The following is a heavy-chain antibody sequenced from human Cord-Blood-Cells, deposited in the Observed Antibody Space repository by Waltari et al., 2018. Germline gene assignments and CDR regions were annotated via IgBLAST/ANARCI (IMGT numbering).Heavy chain of an antibody. Sequence: EVQLLESGGGLVQPGGSLRLSCAASGFTSSRYAMSGVRRAPGKGLEWVSAISGSGGSTYYADSVKGRFTISRDNSKNTLYLQMNSLRAEDTAVYYCAKDGGGEQLVPDYWGQGTLVTVSS. V-gene: IGHV3-23*01. CDR3: AKDGGGEQLVPDY. CDR2: ISGSGGST. CDR1: GFTSSRYA. J-gene: IGHJ4*02. D-gene: IGHD6-13*01.